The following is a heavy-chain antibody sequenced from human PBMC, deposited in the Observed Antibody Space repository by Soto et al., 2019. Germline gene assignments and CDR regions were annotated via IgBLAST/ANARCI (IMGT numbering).Heavy chain of an antibody. CDR3: ARVIRGVINWFDI. Sequence: ASVKVSCKASGYTFTDYGFVWVRQAPGQGLEYLGWISTYNENSNYAQKFQGRVTLTTDSSTTTAYMELMSLRSDDTAIYFCARVIRGVINWFDIWGPGTLVTVSS. CDR1: GYTFTDYG. CDR2: ISTYNENS. J-gene: IGHJ5*02. D-gene: IGHD3-10*01. V-gene: IGHV1-18*04.